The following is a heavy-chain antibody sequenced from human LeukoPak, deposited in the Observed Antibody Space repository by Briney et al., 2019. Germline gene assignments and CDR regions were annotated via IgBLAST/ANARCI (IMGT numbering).Heavy chain of an antibody. D-gene: IGHD7-27*01. CDR1: GFTFSDYY. CDR3: ARTGDRGGFDY. J-gene: IGHJ4*02. V-gene: IGHV3-11*01. CDR2: ISGSGTNI. Sequence: GGSLRLSCAASGFTFSDYYMSWIRQAPGKGLEWISYISGSGTNIYYADSVRGRFTISRDNAENSLYLQMNGLRAEDTAVYYCARTGDRGGFDYWGQGTLVTVSS.